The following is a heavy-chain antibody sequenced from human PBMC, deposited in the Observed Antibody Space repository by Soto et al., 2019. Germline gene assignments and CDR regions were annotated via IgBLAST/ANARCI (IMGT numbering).Heavy chain of an antibody. CDR3: ARDLPTQQLVHRDDYYYGMDV. J-gene: IGHJ6*02. V-gene: IGHV1-69*13. CDR1: GGTFSSYA. D-gene: IGHD6-13*01. CDR2: ISPIFGTA. Sequence: GASVKVSCKASGGTFSSYAISWVRQAPGQGLEWMGGISPIFGTANYAQKFQGRVTITADESTSTAYMELSSLRSEDTAVYYCARDLPTQQLVHRDDYYYGMDVWGQGTTVTVSS.